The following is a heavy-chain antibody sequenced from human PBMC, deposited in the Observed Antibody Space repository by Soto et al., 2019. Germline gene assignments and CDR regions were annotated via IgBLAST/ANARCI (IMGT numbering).Heavy chain of an antibody. CDR1: GFSLRTSGVG. D-gene: IGHD6-19*01. CDR3: AKSGSSGWYGWFDP. Sequence: QITLKESGPTLVKPTQTLTLTCIFSGFSLRTSGVGVGWIRQPPGKALEWLGFIYWNNDKRYSPSLRSRLTIAKHTSKNQVVLTMTNMDPVDTPPYYCAKSGSSGWYGWFDPWGQGTLVPVSS. J-gene: IGHJ5*02. CDR2: IYWNNDK. V-gene: IGHV2-5*01.